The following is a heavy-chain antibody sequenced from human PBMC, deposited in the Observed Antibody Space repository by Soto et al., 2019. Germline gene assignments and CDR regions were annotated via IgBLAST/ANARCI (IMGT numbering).Heavy chain of an antibody. CDR2: TSIGGNT. CDR1: GFTFSVFA. D-gene: IGHD2-21*01. CDR3: ARDLRPGLIVPTKSGFDP. V-gene: IGHV3-23*01. Sequence: GGSLRLSCAASGFTFSVFAMAWFRQVPGMGLEWVSTTSIGGNTDLAESVRGRFTVSRDNSKNTLYLQMTNLRVEDAAIYFCARDLRPGLIVPTKSGFDPWGQGTRVTVSS. J-gene: IGHJ5*02.